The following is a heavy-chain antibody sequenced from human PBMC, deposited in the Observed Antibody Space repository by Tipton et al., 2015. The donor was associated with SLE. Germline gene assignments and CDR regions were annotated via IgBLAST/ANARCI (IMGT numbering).Heavy chain of an antibody. CDR3: ARTYSSGPGY. V-gene: IGHV4-34*01. J-gene: IGHJ4*02. D-gene: IGHD6-19*01. Sequence: TLSLTCAVYGGSFSGYYWSWIRQPPGKGLEWIGEINHSGSTNYNPSLKSRVTISVDTSKNQFSLKLSSVTAADTAVYYCARTYSSGPGYWGQGTLVTVSS. CDR2: INHSGST. CDR1: GGSFSGYY.